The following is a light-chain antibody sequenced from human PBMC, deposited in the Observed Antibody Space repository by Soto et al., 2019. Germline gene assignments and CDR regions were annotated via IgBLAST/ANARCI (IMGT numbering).Light chain of an antibody. Sequence: DIKLTQSPSSLSASVGDRVTITCRASLRISKYLNWYQQKPGKAPKLLIYGASTLQSGVPSRFSGSGSGTDFTLTITNLQPEDSATYVCQQSHSTPLTFGGGTKLEI. J-gene: IGKJ4*01. CDR1: LRISKY. CDR3: QQSHSTPLT. CDR2: GAS. V-gene: IGKV1-39*01.